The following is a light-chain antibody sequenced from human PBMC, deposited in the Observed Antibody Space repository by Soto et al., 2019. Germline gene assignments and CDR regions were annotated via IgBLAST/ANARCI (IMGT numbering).Light chain of an antibody. V-gene: IGKV3-15*01. CDR3: QQYNERPPWT. CDR1: QSVSST. J-gene: IGKJ1*01. Sequence: EIVMTQSPATLSVSPGERATLSCRASQSVSSTLAWYQQKPGQAPRLVXYGASSRATGIPARVSGSGSGTDFTLTISSLQSDDVGVYYCQQYNERPPWTFGQGTQVDIK. CDR2: GAS.